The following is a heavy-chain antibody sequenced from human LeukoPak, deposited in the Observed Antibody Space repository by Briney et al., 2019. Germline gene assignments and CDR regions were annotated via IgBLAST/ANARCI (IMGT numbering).Heavy chain of an antibody. D-gene: IGHD3-10*01. CDR3: ARASVDAFDI. Sequence: TSQTPSLTCTVSGGSISSGGYYWSWIRQHPGKGLEWIGYIYYSGSTYYNPSLKSRVTISVDTSKNQFSLKLSSVTAADTAVYYCARASVDAFDIWGQGTMVTVSS. V-gene: IGHV4-31*03. J-gene: IGHJ3*02. CDR2: IYYSGST. CDR1: GGSISSGGYY.